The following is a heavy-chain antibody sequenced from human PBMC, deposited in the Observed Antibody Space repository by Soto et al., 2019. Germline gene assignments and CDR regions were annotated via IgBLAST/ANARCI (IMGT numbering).Heavy chain of an antibody. D-gene: IGHD3-3*01. V-gene: IGHV4-59*01. J-gene: IGHJ6*02. Sequence: SETLSLTCTVSGGSISSYYWSWIRQPPGKGLEWIGYIYYSGSTNYNPSLKSRVTISVDTSKNQFSLKLSSVTAADTAVYYCARDTNQGHYGIDVCGQGTTGTVSS. CDR3: ARDTNQGHYGIDV. CDR1: GGSISSYY. CDR2: IYYSGST.